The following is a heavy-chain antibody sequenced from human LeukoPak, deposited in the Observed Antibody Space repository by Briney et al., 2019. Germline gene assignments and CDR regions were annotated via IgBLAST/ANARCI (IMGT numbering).Heavy chain of an antibody. Sequence: ASVKVSCKASGYTFTGYYMHWVRQAPGQGLEWMGWINPNSGGTNYAQKFQGRVTMTRDTSISTAYMELSRLRSDDTAAYYCARLSSWELGGYYFDYWGQGTLVTVSS. CDR3: ARLSSWELGGYYFDY. D-gene: IGHD1-26*01. J-gene: IGHJ4*02. CDR2: INPNSGGT. V-gene: IGHV1-2*02. CDR1: GYTFTGYY.